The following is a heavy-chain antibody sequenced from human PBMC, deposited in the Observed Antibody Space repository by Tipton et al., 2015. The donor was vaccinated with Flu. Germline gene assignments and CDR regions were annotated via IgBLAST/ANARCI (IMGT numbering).Heavy chain of an antibody. J-gene: IGHJ3*02. Sequence: SLRLSCAASGFTFSSYGMHWVRQAPGKGLEWVAVIWFDGSDKYYADSVKGRFTISRDNSKNTLYLQINSLRAEDTAVYYCARGLTTVYAFDIWGQGTMVTVSS. CDR1: GFTFSSYG. CDR3: ARGLTTVYAFDI. D-gene: IGHD4-17*01. CDR2: IWFDGSDK. V-gene: IGHV3-33*01.